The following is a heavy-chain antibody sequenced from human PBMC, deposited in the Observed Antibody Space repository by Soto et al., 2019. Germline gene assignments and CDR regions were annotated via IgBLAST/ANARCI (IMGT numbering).Heavy chain of an antibody. CDR3: ATLGVYYYDSRDFDY. J-gene: IGHJ4*02. CDR2: FDPEDGET. V-gene: IGHV1-24*01. CDR1: GYTLTELS. Sequence: ASVKVSCKVSGYTLTELSMHWVRQAHGKGLEWMGGFDPEDGETIYAQKFQGRVTMTEDTSTDTAYMELSSLRSEDTAVYYCATLGVYYYDSRDFDYWGQGTLVTVS. D-gene: IGHD3-22*01.